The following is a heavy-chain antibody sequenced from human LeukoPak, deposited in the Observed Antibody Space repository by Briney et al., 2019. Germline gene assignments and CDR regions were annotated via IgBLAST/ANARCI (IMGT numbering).Heavy chain of an antibody. V-gene: IGHV3-48*04. CDR2: ISSSSSTI. CDR1: GFTFSSYS. CDR3: ARGSGYDHDAFDI. D-gene: IGHD3-22*01. J-gene: IGHJ3*02. Sequence: PGGSLRLSCAASGFTFSSYSMNWVRQAPGKGLEWVSYISSSSSTIYYVDSVKGRFTISRDNAKNSLYLQMNSLRAEDTAVYYCARGSGYDHDAFDIWGQGTMVTVSS.